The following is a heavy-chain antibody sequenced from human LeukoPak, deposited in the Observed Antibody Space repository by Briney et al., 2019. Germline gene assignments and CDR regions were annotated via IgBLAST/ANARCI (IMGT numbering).Heavy chain of an antibody. D-gene: IGHD4-17*01. J-gene: IGHJ4*02. Sequence: SGTLSLTCAVSGGSISSSNWWSWVRQPPGKGLEWIGEIYHSGSTNYNPSLKSRVTISVDTSKNQFSLKLSSVTAADTAVYYCARDRGDYGDSLFDYWGQGTLVTVSS. CDR3: ARDRGDYGDSLFDY. CDR1: GGSISSSNW. CDR2: IYHSGST. V-gene: IGHV4-4*02.